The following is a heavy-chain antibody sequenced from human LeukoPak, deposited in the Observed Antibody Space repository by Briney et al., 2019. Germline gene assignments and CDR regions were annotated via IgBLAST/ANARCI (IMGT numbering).Heavy chain of an antibody. V-gene: IGHV3-64D*06. Sequence: PGGALRLSCSASGFTFSSYAMHWVRQAPGKGLEYVSAISSNGGSTHYADSVKGRFTIPRDNSKNTLYLQMSSLRAEDTAVYYCVRFYYYGSGSRIDYWGQGTLVTVSS. CDR1: GFTFSSYA. CDR3: VRFYYYGSGSRIDY. CDR2: ISSNGGST. J-gene: IGHJ4*02. D-gene: IGHD3-10*01.